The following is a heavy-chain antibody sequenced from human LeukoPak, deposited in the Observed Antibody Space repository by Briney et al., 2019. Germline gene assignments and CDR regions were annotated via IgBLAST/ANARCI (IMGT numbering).Heavy chain of an antibody. J-gene: IGHJ3*02. V-gene: IGHV4-59*01. D-gene: IGHD3-22*01. CDR3: ARVIVYYYDSSGYLDAFDI. CDR1: GGSISGYY. CDR2: IYYSGST. Sequence: SETLSLTCTVSGGSISGYYWSWIRQPPGKGLEWIGSIYYSGSTNYNPSLKSRVTISVDTSKNQFSLKLSSVTAADTAVYYCARVIVYYYDSSGYLDAFDIWGEGTMVTVSS.